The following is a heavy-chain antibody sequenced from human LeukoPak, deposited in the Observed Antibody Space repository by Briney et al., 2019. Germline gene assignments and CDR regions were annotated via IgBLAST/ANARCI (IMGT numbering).Heavy chain of an antibody. Sequence: PGGSLRLSCAAPGFTFSSYAMSWVRQAPGKGLEWVSAISGSGGSTYYADSVKGRFTISRDNSKNTLYLQMNSLRAEDTAVYYCAKDPTNLFLEWLFYWGQGTLVTVSS. V-gene: IGHV3-23*01. J-gene: IGHJ4*02. CDR2: ISGSGGST. D-gene: IGHD3-3*01. CDR3: AKDPTNLFLEWLFY. CDR1: GFTFSSYA.